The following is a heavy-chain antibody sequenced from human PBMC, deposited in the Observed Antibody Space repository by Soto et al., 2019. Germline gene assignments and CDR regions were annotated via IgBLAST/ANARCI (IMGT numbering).Heavy chain of an antibody. J-gene: IGHJ5*02. D-gene: IGHD6-13*01. CDR2: INPSSGGT. CDR1: GYTFTSNN. Sequence: ASVKVSCKASGYTFTSNNIHWVRRAPGQGLEWMGRINPSSGGTIYAQKFQGRVSMTRDTSTSTVYMELSSLRSDDTAVYYCARHLAADGRGRWFDPWGQGSVVTVSS. CDR3: ARHLAADGRGRWFDP. V-gene: IGHV1-46*01.